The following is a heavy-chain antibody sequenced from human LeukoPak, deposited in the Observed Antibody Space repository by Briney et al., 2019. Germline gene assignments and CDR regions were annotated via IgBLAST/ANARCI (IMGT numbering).Heavy chain of an antibody. Sequence: SETLSLTCTVSGGSISSYYWSWIRQPPGKGLEWIGYIYYSGSTNYNPSLKSRVTISVDTSKNQFSLKLSSVTAADTAVYYCARDRDSSGYYNWFDPWGQGTLVTVSS. J-gene: IGHJ5*02. D-gene: IGHD3-22*01. V-gene: IGHV4-59*01. CDR3: ARDRDSSGYYNWFDP. CDR2: IYYSGST. CDR1: GGSISSYY.